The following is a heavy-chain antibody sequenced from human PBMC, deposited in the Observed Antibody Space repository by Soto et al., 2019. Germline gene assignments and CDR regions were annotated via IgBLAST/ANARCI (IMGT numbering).Heavy chain of an antibody. J-gene: IGHJ6*02. V-gene: IGHV3-9*01. Sequence: PGGSLRLSCAASGFTFDDYAMHWVRQAPGKGLEWVSGISWNSGSIGYADSVKGRFTISRDNAKNSLYLQMNSLRAEDTALYYCAKDYCTNGVCYTGGMDVWGQGTTVTVSS. D-gene: IGHD2-8*01. CDR2: ISWNSGSI. CDR1: GFTFDDYA. CDR3: AKDYCTNGVCYTGGMDV.